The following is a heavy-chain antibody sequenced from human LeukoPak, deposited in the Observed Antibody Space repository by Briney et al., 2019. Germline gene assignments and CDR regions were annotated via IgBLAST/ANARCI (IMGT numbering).Heavy chain of an antibody. CDR1: GFTFSSYS. D-gene: IGHD3-16*01. Sequence: GGSLRLSCAASGFTFSSYSMNWVRQAPGKGLEWVSSISSSSSYIYYADSAKGRFTISRDNAKNSLYLQMNSLRAEDTAVYYCAREQKDYVWGSYLRPPHFDYWGQGTLVTVSS. CDR3: AREQKDYVWGSYLRPPHFDY. J-gene: IGHJ4*02. CDR2: ISSSSSYI. V-gene: IGHV3-21*01.